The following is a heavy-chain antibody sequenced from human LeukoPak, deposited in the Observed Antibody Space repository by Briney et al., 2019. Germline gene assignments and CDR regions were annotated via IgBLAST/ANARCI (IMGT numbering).Heavy chain of an antibody. Sequence: GGSLRLSCAASGFTFSNYWMNWVRQAPGKGLQWVANINRDGREEYYVDSVKGRFTISRDNSKNTLYLQMNSLRAEDTAVYYCAKDDSSGAFDIWGQGTMVTVSS. CDR2: INRDGREE. D-gene: IGHD2-21*02. V-gene: IGHV3-7*03. CDR3: AKDDSSGAFDI. J-gene: IGHJ3*02. CDR1: GFTFSNYW.